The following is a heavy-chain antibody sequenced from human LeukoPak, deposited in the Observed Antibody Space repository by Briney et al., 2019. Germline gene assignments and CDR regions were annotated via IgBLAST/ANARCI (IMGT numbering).Heavy chain of an antibody. V-gene: IGHV4-34*01. J-gene: IGHJ4*02. CDR3: ARHVLVVVPAARLDY. Sequence: ATVSLTCAVNSGSFNYYYWSWIRQPPGKGLEWIGEINPSGSKHYNASLKSRVTILRDDSKNQFALKLSSVTAADTAVYYCARHVLVVVPAARLDYWGQGTLVTVSS. CDR2: INPSGSK. D-gene: IGHD2-2*01. CDR1: SGSFNYYY.